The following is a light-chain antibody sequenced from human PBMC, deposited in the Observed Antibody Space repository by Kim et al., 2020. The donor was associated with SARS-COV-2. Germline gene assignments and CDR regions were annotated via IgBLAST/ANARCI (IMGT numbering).Light chain of an antibody. V-gene: IGKV1-5*01. CDR3: QQYNSYQYT. CDR1: QSIRSL. CDR2: DAS. J-gene: IGKJ2*01. Sequence: SVGGRVHSHCPAQQSIRSLFALYQQKPGKAPKLPIYDASSLENWVPSRFSGRGSWTEFTLTISSLQPDYFATYYCQQYNSYQYTFGQGTKLEI.